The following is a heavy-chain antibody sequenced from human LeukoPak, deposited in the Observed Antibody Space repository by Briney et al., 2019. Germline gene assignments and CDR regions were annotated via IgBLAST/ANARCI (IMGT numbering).Heavy chain of an antibody. CDR2: IISDGSIT. Sequence: GGSLRLSCAASGFTFSNYWMHWVRQAPGKGLLWVSRIISDGSITSYADSVKGRFTISRDNAKNTLYLQMNSLRAEDTAVYYCARVSYGMEVWGQGTTVTVSS. CDR1: GFTFSNYW. CDR3: ARVSYGMEV. V-gene: IGHV3-74*01. J-gene: IGHJ6*02.